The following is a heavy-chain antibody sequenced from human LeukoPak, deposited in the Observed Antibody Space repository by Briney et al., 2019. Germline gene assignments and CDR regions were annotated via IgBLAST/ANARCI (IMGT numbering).Heavy chain of an antibody. J-gene: IGHJ6*02. D-gene: IGHD5-18*01. Sequence: PGGSLRLSCAASGFTFSNAWMSWVRQAPGKGLEWVGRIKSKTDGGTTDYAAPVKGRFTISRDDSKNTLYLQMNSLKTEDTAVYYCTTVVDTAMVTSGYYYYGMDVWGQGTTVTVSS. V-gene: IGHV3-15*01. CDR1: GFTFSNAW. CDR2: IKSKTDGGTT. CDR3: TTVVDTAMVTSGYYYYGMDV.